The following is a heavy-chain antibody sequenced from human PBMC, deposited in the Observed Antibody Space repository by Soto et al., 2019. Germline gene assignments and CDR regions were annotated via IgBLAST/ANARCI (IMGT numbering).Heavy chain of an antibody. CDR3: ARVQLYNWNLYGMDA. Sequence: ASVKVSCKASGYTFTSYGISWVREAPGQGLEWMGWISAYNGNTNYAQKLQGRVTMTTDTSTSTAYMELRSLRSDDTAVYYCARVQLYNWNLYGMDAWGQGTTVTVSS. CDR1: GYTFTSYG. CDR2: ISAYNGNT. V-gene: IGHV1-18*04. J-gene: IGHJ6*02. D-gene: IGHD1-20*01.